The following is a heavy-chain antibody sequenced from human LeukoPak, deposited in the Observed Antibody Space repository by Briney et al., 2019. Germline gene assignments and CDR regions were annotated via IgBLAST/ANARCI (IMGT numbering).Heavy chain of an antibody. CDR3: ASGKVTMVPDY. J-gene: IGHJ4*02. Sequence: GGSLRLSCAAYGFTFSSYSMNWVRQAPGKGLEWVSSISSSSSYIYYADSVKGRFTISRDNAKNSLYLQMNSLRAEDTAVYYCASGKVTMVPDYWGQGTLVTVSS. D-gene: IGHD3-10*01. CDR1: GFTFSSYS. CDR2: ISSSSSYI. V-gene: IGHV3-21*01.